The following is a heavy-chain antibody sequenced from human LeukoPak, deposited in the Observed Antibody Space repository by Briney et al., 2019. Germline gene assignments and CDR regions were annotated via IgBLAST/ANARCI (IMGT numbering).Heavy chain of an antibody. V-gene: IGHV3-20*04. D-gene: IGHD6-13*01. CDR2: FECNGGST. CDR1: GFTFAKYA. Sequence: PPESLTLSCTVSGFTFAKYAMSWVRQAPGKGLEWVGGFECNGGSTAYADSGKGRCTICKDKAKNSLYLQMNPLSAEDTGLYYCARVGYGRQQLGNSDYHCYYIDVWGKGTTVTVSS. CDR3: ARVGYGRQQLGNSDYHCYYIDV. J-gene: IGHJ6*03.